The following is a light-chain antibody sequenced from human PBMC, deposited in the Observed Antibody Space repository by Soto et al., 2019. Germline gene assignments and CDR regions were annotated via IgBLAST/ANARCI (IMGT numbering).Light chain of an antibody. Sequence: EIVLTQSPGTLSLSPGERATLSCRASQSVAKNYLAWYQQEPGQAPRLLIYGPSSRVTGIPDRFSGSGSGTDFTLTISRLEPEDFAVYYCHQYASYPQTFGQGTKVEIK. CDR1: QSVAKNY. V-gene: IGKV3-20*01. J-gene: IGKJ1*01. CDR2: GPS. CDR3: HQYASYPQT.